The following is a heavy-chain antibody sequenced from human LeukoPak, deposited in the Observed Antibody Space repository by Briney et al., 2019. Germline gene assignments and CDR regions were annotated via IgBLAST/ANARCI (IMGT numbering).Heavy chain of an antibody. V-gene: IGHV4-59*08. CDR2: IYYSGST. J-gene: IGHJ4*02. Sequence: SETLSLTCTVSGGSISSYYWSWIRQPPGKGLEWIGYIYYSGSTNYNPSLKSRVTISVGTSKNQFSLKLSSVTAADTAVYYCARGRYSGYDFDYWGQGTLVTVSS. CDR1: GGSISSYY. CDR3: ARGRYSGYDFDY. D-gene: IGHD5-12*01.